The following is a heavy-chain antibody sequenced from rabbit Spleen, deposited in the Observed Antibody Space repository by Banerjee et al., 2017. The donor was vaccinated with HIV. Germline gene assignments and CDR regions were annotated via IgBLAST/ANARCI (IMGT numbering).Heavy chain of an antibody. D-gene: IGHD1-1*01. J-gene: IGHJ6*01. CDR2: IDSGSSGFT. CDR1: GFSFSSSDY. Sequence: QSLEESGGDLVKPGGTLTLTCTASGFSFSSSDYMCWVRQAPGKGLEWIACIDSGSSGFTYFATWAKGRFTCSKTSSTTVTLQMTRLTAADTATYFCARDTSSSFSSYGMDLWGQGTLVTVS. V-gene: IGHV1S40*01. CDR3: ARDTSSSFSSYGMDL.